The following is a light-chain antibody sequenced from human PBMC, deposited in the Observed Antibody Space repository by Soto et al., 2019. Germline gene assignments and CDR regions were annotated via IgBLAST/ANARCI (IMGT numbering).Light chain of an antibody. CDR2: GVT. CDR1: GGDIGAYNY. Sequence: QSALAQPASVSGSLGQSITLSCTGSGGDIGAYNYVSWYQQHPGKAPKLIIYGVTHRPSGVSSRFSASKSAYTASLTISALQAEDEADYYCSSFTTTYFYVFGPGTKVTVL. V-gene: IGLV2-14*01. CDR3: SSFTTTYFYV. J-gene: IGLJ1*01.